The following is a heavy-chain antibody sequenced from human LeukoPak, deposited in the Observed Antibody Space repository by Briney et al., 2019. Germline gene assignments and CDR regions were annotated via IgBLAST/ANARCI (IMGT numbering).Heavy chain of an antibody. CDR2: ISDDGSTK. CDR3: AKDVWRGYDIDY. V-gene: IGHV3-30*18. CDR1: GFTFSFYG. Sequence: PGTSLRLSCAASGFTFSFYGIHWVRQAPGKGLEWVAVISDDGSTKYYSDSVKGRFTVSRDNSKDTLYLQMNSLTTEDTAVYYCAKDVWRGYDIDYWGQGTLVTVSS. D-gene: IGHD3-3*01. J-gene: IGHJ4*02.